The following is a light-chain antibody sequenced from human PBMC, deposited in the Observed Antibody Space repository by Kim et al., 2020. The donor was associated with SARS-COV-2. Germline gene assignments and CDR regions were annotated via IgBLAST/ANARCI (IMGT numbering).Light chain of an antibody. CDR3: SSYTSSSTPYV. CDR2: DVS. CDR1: SSDVGGYKY. J-gene: IGLJ1*01. V-gene: IGLV2-14*03. Sequence: QAILISCTGTSSDVGGYKYVSWYQQHPGKAPKLMIYDVSNRPSGVSNRFSGSKSGNTACLTISGLQAEDEADYHCSSYTSSSTPYVFGTGTKVTVL.